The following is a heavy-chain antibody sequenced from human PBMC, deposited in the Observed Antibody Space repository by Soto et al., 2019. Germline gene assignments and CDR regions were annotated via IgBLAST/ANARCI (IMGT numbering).Heavy chain of an antibody. CDR2: INPNSGGT. D-gene: IGHD3-9*01. Sequence: ASVKVSCKASGYTFTGYYMHWVRQAPGQGLEWMGWINPNSGGTNYAQKFQGWVTMTRDTSISTAYMELSRLRSDDTAVYYCARARSDDILTGYYPTPRPPPTSPTWFDPWGQGTLVTVS. V-gene: IGHV1-2*04. CDR3: ARARSDDILTGYYPTPRPPPTSPTWFDP. CDR1: GYTFTGYY. J-gene: IGHJ5*02.